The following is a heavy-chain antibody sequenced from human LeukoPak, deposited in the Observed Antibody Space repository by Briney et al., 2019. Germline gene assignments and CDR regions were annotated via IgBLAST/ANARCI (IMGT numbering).Heavy chain of an antibody. CDR3: ARESSGRNRFPNYYYYMDV. Sequence: GGSLRLSCAASGFTFSSYAMSWVRQTPGKGLEWVSAISGSGVTTYYVDSVKGRFTISRDNSKNTLVLQMNSLRAEDTAVYYCARESSGRNRFPNYYYYMDVWGKGTTVTISS. CDR1: GFTFSSYA. V-gene: IGHV3-23*01. J-gene: IGHJ6*03. CDR2: ISGSGVTT. D-gene: IGHD6-19*01.